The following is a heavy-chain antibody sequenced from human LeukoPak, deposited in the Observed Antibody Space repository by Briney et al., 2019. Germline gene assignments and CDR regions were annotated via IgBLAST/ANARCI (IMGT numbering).Heavy chain of an antibody. D-gene: IGHD1-26*01. CDR3: TSGSYYGYQPYYYYYYGMDV. V-gene: IGHV5-51*01. J-gene: IGHJ6*02. CDR2: IYPGDSDT. Sequence: GGSLRLSCAASGFTFSSYAMSWVRQMPGKGLEWMGIIYPGDSDTRYSPSFQGQVTISADKSISTAYLQWSSLKASDTAMYYCTSGSYYGYQPYYYYYYGMDVWGQGTTVTVSS. CDR1: GFTFSSYA.